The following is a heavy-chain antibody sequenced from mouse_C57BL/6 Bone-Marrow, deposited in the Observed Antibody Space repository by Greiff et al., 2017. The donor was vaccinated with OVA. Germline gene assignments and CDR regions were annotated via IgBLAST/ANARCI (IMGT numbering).Heavy chain of an antibody. Sequence: EVQLQQSGPELVKPGASVKISCKASGYSFTGYYMNWVKQSPEKSLEWIGEINPSTGGTTYKQKFKAKATLTVDKSSSTAYMQLKSLTSEDSAVYYCAAYGNPFAYWGQGTLVTVSA. V-gene: IGHV1-42*01. CDR3: AAYGNPFAY. J-gene: IGHJ3*01. CDR2: INPSTGGT. CDR1: GYSFTGYY. D-gene: IGHD2-1*01.